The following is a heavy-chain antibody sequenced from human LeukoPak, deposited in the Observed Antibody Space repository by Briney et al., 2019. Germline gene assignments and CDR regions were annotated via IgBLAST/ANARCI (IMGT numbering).Heavy chain of an antibody. V-gene: IGHV4-34*01. D-gene: IGHD3-10*01. CDR2: INHSGST. J-gene: IGHJ5*02. CDR1: GGSFSGYY. CDR3: ARGYTTLVRGFMSP. Sequence: KPSETLSLTCAVYGGSFSGYYWSWIRQPPGKGLEWIGEINHSGSTNYNPSLKSRVTISVDTSKNQFSLKLSSVTAADTAVYYCARGYTTLVRGFMSPWGQGTLVTVSS.